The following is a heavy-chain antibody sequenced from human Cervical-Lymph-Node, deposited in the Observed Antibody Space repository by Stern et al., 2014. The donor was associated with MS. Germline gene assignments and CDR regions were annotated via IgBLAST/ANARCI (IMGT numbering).Heavy chain of an antibody. J-gene: IGHJ3*02. Sequence: EVQLVESGGGFVQPGGSLRLSCAASGFTFSTYWMHWVRQAPGKGLVWVSRVNSDESTTTDADSVKGRFSIARDNDKNTLYLQMNSLRAEDTAVYYCARGVMVAATYAYDIWGQGTMVTISS. V-gene: IGHV3-74*02. CDR1: GFTFSTYW. D-gene: IGHD2-15*01. CDR2: VNSDESTT. CDR3: ARGVMVAATYAYDI.